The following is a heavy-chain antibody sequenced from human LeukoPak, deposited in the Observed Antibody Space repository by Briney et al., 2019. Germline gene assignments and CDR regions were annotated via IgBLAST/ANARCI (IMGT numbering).Heavy chain of an antibody. V-gene: IGHV1-2*02. CDR2: INPNSGGT. CDR1: GYTFTGYY. CDR3: ARDLVVAVDFDY. J-gene: IGHJ4*02. D-gene: IGHD2-15*01. Sequence: ASVKVSCKAYGYTFTGYYMHWVRQAPGQGLEWMGWINPNSGGTNYAQKFQGRVTMTRDTSISTAYMELSRLRSDDTAVYYCARDLVVAVDFDYWGQGTLVTVTS.